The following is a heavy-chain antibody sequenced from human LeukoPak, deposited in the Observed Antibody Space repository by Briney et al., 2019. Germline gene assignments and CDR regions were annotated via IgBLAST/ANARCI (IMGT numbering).Heavy chain of an antibody. Sequence: ASVKVSCKSSGYTFTSYDINWVRQATGQGLEWMGWMNPNSGNTGYAQKFQGRVTMTRNTSISTAYMELSSLRCEDTAVYYCARGWASGSYRKSGFDYWGQGTLVTVSS. V-gene: IGHV1-8*01. D-gene: IGHD3-10*01. CDR3: ARGWASGSYRKSGFDY. CDR2: MNPNSGNT. J-gene: IGHJ4*02. CDR1: GYTFTSYD.